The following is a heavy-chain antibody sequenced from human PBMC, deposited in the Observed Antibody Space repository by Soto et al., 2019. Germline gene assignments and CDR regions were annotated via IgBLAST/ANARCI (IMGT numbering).Heavy chain of an antibody. CDR3: AQTTGWPGFDY. CDR1: GASIRNFY. D-gene: IGHD6-19*01. CDR2: IYNGERT. J-gene: IGHJ4*02. Sequence: QVHLQESGPGLVKPSETMSLTCTASGASIRNFYWNWVRQFPGKGLEWIGHIYNGERTNYNPSLNXGVTISVDTSKNQFSLKLSSVTVADTAVYYCAQTTGWPGFDYWGQGTLVAVSS. V-gene: IGHV4-59*01.